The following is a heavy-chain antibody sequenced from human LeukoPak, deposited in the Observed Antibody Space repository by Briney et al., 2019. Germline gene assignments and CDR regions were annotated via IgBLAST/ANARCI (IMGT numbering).Heavy chain of an antibody. D-gene: IGHD3-3*01. CDR1: GYSFTSYW. CDR3: ARHGDDFWSGYDSGDAFDI. J-gene: IGHJ3*02. Sequence: GESLKISCKGSGYSFTSYWIGWVRQMPGKGLEWRGIIYPGDSDTRYSPSFQGQVTISADKSISTAYLQWSSLKASDTAMYYCARHGDDFWSGYDSGDAFDIWGQGTMVTVSS. CDR2: IYPGDSDT. V-gene: IGHV5-51*01.